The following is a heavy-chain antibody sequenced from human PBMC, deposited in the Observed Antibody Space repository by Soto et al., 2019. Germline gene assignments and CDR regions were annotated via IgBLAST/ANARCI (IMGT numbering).Heavy chain of an antibody. CDR2: MYHSGST. CDR3: ARKSTHNWFDP. Sequence: SETLSLTCAVSGGSISSGGYSWSWIRQPPGKGLEWIGYMYHSGSTYYNPSLKSRVTISVDTSKNQFSLKLSSVTAADTAVYYCARKSTHNWFDPWGQGTLVTVSS. V-gene: IGHV4-30-2*01. CDR1: GGSISSGGYS. J-gene: IGHJ5*02.